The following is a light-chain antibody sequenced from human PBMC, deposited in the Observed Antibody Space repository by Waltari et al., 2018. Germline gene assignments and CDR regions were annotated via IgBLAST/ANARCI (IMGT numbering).Light chain of an antibody. V-gene: IGLV4-69*01. Sequence: QLVLTQSPSASASLGASVRLTCTLTSGDSSYPIAWHQQQPEKGPRYLMKLNRDGSHIKGDGIPVRCSGSSSGAERYLIISSLQSEDEADYYCQTWDTGTWVFGGGTKLTVL. CDR2: LNRDGSH. J-gene: IGLJ3*02. CDR3: QTWDTGTWV. CDR1: SGDSSYP.